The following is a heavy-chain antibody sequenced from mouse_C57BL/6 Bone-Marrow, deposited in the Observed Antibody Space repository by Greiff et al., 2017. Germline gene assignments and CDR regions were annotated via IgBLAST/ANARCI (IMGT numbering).Heavy chain of an antibody. CDR1: GYTFTSYW. D-gene: IGHD2-3*01. V-gene: IGHV1-53*01. J-gene: IGHJ3*01. CDR2: INPSNGGT. CDR3: ARRAVYDGYPAWFAY. Sequence: VQLQQSGAELVKPGASVKLSCKASGYTFTSYWMHWVKQRPGQGLEWIGNINPSNGGTNYNEKFKSKATLTVDKSSSTAYMQLSSLTSEDSAVYYCARRAVYDGYPAWFAYWGQGTLVTVAA.